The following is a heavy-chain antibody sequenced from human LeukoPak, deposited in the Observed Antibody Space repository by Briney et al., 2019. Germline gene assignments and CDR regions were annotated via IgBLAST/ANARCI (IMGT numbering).Heavy chain of an antibody. CDR2: IYSGGST. CDR3: ARAPRLEWLLYFDY. J-gene: IGHJ4*02. V-gene: IGHV3-66*02. CDR1: GFTVSSNY. D-gene: IGHD3-3*01. Sequence: GGSLRLSCAASGFTVSSNYMIWVRQAPGKGLEWVSVIYSGGSTYYADSVKGRFTISRDNSKNTLYLQMNSLRAEDTAVYYCARAPRLEWLLYFDYWGQGTLVTVSS.